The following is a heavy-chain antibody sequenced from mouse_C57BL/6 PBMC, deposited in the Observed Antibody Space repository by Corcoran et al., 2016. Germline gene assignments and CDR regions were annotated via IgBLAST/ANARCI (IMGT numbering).Heavy chain of an antibody. J-gene: IGHJ2*01. D-gene: IGHD1-1*01. CDR3: ATDYYGSSYDY. CDR2: INTYSGVP. V-gene: IGHV9-3*01. CDR1: GYTFTTYG. Sequence: QIQLVQSGPELKKPGETVKISCKASGYTFTTYGMSWVKQAPGKGLKWMGWINTYSGVPTYADDFKGRFAFSLETSASTAYLQINNLKNEDTATYFCATDYYGSSYDYWGQSTTLTVSS.